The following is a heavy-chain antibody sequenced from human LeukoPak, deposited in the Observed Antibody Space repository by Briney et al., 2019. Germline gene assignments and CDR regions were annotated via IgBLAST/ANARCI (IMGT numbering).Heavy chain of an antibody. V-gene: IGHV4-4*07. D-gene: IGHD1-1*01. CDR2: IYTSGST. CDR3: ARVYNWNDVWFDP. J-gene: IGHJ5*02. CDR1: GGSISSYC. Sequence: SETLSLTCTVSGGSISSYCWSWIRQPAGKGLEWIGRIYTSGSTNYNPSVKSRVTMSVDTSKNQFSLKLSSVTAADTAVYYCARVYNWNDVWFDPWGQGTLVTVSS.